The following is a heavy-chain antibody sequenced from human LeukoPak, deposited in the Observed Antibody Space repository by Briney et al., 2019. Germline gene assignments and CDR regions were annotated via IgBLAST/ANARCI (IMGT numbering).Heavy chain of an antibody. CDR3: ARAAAAGFDY. CDR2: INHSGST. CDR1: GGSFSGYY. Sequence: SETLSLTCAVYGGSFSGYYWSWIRQPPGKGLEWIGEINHSGSTNYNPSLKSRVTISVDTSKNQFSLKLSSVTAADTAVYYCARAAAAGFDYWGQGTLVTVSS. V-gene: IGHV4-34*01. D-gene: IGHD6-13*01. J-gene: IGHJ4*02.